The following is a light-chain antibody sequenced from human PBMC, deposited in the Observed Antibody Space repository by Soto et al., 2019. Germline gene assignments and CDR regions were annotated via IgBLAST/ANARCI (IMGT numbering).Light chain of an antibody. J-gene: IGKJ1*01. CDR1: QSVSGW. CDR2: DAS. V-gene: IGKV1-5*01. Sequence: DIQVTQSPSTLSASVGDTVTVTCRASQSVSGWLAWYQQKPGEAPKLLIYDASALPRGVPSRFSGSGSGTKFTLTIASLQPDDFETSYCQQYETFSGTFGPGTKVDIK. CDR3: QQYETFSGT.